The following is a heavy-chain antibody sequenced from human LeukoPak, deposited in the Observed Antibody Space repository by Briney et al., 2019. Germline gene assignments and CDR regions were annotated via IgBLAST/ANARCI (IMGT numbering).Heavy chain of an antibody. Sequence: PGGALRLSCAASGFTFSSYWMRWVRQAPGKGLEWVANIKQDGSEKYYVDSVKGRFTISRDNAKNSLYLQMNSLRAEDTAVYYCARDSSVYRGYYYYKDVWGKGTTVTISS. J-gene: IGHJ6*03. CDR3: ARDSSVYRGYYYYKDV. V-gene: IGHV3-7*01. D-gene: IGHD2-8*01. CDR1: GFTFSSYW. CDR2: IKQDGSEK.